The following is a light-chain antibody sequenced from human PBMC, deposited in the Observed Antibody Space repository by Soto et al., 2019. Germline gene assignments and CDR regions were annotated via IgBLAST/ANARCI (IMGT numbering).Light chain of an antibody. Sequence: EIVLTQSPGTLSLSPGERATLSCRASQSVSSSYLAWYQQKPGQAPRLLIYGASSRATGISDRFSGSGSGTDFTLTISRLEPEDFAVYYCQQYGSPYTFGQGTKLEIK. J-gene: IGKJ2*01. CDR1: QSVSSSY. CDR3: QQYGSPYT. V-gene: IGKV3-20*01. CDR2: GAS.